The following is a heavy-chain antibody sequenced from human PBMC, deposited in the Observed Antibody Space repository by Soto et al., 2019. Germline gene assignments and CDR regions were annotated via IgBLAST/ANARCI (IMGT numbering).Heavy chain of an antibody. D-gene: IGHD4-4*01. CDR3: ARVRYSDNWHGLIDF. J-gene: IGHJ4*02. V-gene: IGHV4-30-2*01. Sequence: SETLSLTCTVSGGSISSGAFSWSWIRQPPGRGLEWIGYIYHSWSTYYIPSLRSRVAISMDRAKNQFSLHLSSLTAEDTAVYFCARVRYSDNWHGLIDFWGLGTLVTVSS. CDR1: GGSISSGAFS. CDR2: IYHSWST.